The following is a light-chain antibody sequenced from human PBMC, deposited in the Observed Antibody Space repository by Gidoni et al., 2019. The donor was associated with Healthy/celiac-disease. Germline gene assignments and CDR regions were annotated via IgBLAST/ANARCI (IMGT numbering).Light chain of an antibody. CDR2: AAS. CDR1: QGISSY. CDR3: QQLNSL. Sequence: IQLTQSPSSLSASVGDRVTITCRASQGISSYLAWYQQKPGKAPKLLIYAASTLQSGVPSRFSGSGSGTDFTLTISSLQPEDFATYYCQQLNSLFGQXIKVEIK. V-gene: IGKV1-9*01. J-gene: IGKJ1*01.